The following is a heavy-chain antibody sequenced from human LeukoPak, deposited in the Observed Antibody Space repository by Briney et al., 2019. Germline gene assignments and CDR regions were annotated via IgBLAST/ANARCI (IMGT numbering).Heavy chain of an antibody. CDR2: ISSSSSYI. V-gene: IGHV3-21*01. Sequence: PGGSLRLSCAASGFTFSSYSMNWVRQAPGKGLEWVSSISSSSSYIYYADSVKGRFTISRDNAKNSLFLHMNSLRAEDTAVYYCARDSDFDSSGYYPYYYYYYKVDVWGQGTTVTVSS. CDR3: ARDSDFDSSGYYPYYYYYYKVDV. D-gene: IGHD3-22*01. CDR1: GFTFSSYS. J-gene: IGHJ6*02.